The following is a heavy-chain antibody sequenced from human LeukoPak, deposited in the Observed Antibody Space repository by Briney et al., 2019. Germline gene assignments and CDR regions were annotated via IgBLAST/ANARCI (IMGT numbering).Heavy chain of an antibody. CDR1: GDSISSGSYY. J-gene: IGHJ5*02. CDR2: IYYSGSA. Sequence: TSETLSLTCTVSGDSISSGSYYWSWIRQHPGKGLEWIGYIYYSGSAYYNPSLKSRVTISVDTSKNQFSLKLSSVTAADTAMYYCAKEEQGYDSSGYYSSWGQGTLVTVSS. V-gene: IGHV4-31*03. D-gene: IGHD3-22*01. CDR3: AKEEQGYDSSGYYSS.